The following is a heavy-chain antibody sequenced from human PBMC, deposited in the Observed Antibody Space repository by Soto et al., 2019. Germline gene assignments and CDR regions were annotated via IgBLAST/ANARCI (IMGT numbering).Heavy chain of an antibody. V-gene: IGHV3-66*01. CDR1: GFTVSSNY. CDR3: ARDRAGYYYYGMDV. J-gene: IGHJ6*02. D-gene: IGHD6-25*01. Sequence: GGSLRLSCAASGFTVSSNYMSWVRQAPGKGLEWVSVIYSGGSTYYADSVKGRFTISRHNSKNTLYLQMNSLRAEDTAVYYCARDRAGYYYYGMDVWGQGTTATVSS. CDR2: IYSGGST.